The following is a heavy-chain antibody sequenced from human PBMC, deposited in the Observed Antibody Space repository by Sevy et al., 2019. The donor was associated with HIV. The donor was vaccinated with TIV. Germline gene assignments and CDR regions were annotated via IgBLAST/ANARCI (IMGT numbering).Heavy chain of an antibody. V-gene: IGHV3-30-3*01. CDR3: ARDGGYSVKWYPLY. CDR1: GFTFSSHA. J-gene: IGHJ4*01. D-gene: IGHD1-26*01. Sequence: GGSLRLSCAASGFTFSSHAMHWVRQAPGKGLEWVAVISYEGTETFYAASVEGRFTISRDNSKNMLSLQINSLRPEDTAVYYCARDGGYSVKWYPLYWGHGTLVTVSS. CDR2: ISYEGTET.